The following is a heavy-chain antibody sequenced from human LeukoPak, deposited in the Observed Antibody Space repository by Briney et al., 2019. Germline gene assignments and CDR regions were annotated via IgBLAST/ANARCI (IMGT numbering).Heavy chain of an antibody. Sequence: QSGGSLRLSCIASGFTFDNYGMHWVRQAPGKGLEWVAFIRYGGSYTYYADSVKGRFTISRDSSRNTLYLQMNSLRTEDTALYYCAAEYCDGGFCYTRHSGHDYWGQGTLVTVSS. D-gene: IGHD2-8*02. V-gene: IGHV3-30*02. CDR2: IRYGGSYT. CDR1: GFTFDNYG. CDR3: AAEYCDGGFCYTRHSGHDY. J-gene: IGHJ4*02.